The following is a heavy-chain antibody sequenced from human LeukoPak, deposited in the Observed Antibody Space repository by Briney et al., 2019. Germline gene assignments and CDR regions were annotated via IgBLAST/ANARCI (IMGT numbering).Heavy chain of an antibody. Sequence: PSQTLSLTCTVSGGSISSGGYYWSWIRQHPGKGLEWIGYIYYSGSTYYNPSLKSRVTISVDTSKNQFSLKLSSVTAADTAVYYCARGGRIAAAGRTYYYYYGMDVWGQGTTVTVSS. CDR1: GGSISSGGYY. D-gene: IGHD6-13*01. CDR2: IYYSGST. CDR3: ARGGRIAAAGRTYYYYYGMDV. J-gene: IGHJ6*02. V-gene: IGHV4-31*03.